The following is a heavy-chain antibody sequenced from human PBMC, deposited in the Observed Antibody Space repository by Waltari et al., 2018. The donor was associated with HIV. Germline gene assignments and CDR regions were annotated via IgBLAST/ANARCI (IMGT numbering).Heavy chain of an antibody. CDR2: IYYSGST. Sequence: QVQLQESGPGLVKPSETLSLTCTVSGGSISSYYWSWIRQPPGKGLEWIGYIYYSGSTNYNPSLKSRVTISVDTSKNQFSLKLSSVTAADTAVYYCARDPSGSSSSWDYYYGMDVWGQGTTVTVSS. CDR1: GGSISSYY. D-gene: IGHD6-13*01. CDR3: ARDPSGSSSSWDYYYGMDV. V-gene: IGHV4-59*01. J-gene: IGHJ6*02.